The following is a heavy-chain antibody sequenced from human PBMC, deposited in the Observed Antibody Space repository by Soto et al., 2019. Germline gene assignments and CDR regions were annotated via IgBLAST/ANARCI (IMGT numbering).Heavy chain of an antibody. J-gene: IGHJ4*02. CDR2: ISYSGST. Sequence: QVQLQESGPGLVKPSENLSLNCTVSGGSISSFYWSWVRQTPGKGLEWIGYISYSGSTNYNPSLNSRVTISVDTSKKQFSLKLTSVTTADTAVYYCTRRQGSYLDQWGQGTLVTVSS. D-gene: IGHD2-15*01. CDR1: GGSISSFY. V-gene: IGHV4-59*01. CDR3: TRRQGSYLDQ.